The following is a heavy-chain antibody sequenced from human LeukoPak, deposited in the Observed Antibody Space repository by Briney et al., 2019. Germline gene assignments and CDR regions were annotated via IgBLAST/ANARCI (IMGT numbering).Heavy chain of an antibody. V-gene: IGHV1-69*13. J-gene: IGHJ6*02. CDR3: ARAYCGGDCYSVPSDYYYGMDV. CDR1: GGTFSSYA. Sequence: ASVKVSCKASGGTFSSYAISWVRQAPGQGLEWMGGIIPIFGTANYAQKFQGRVTITADESTSTAYMELSSLRSEDTAVYYCARAYCGGDCYSVPSDYYYGMDVWGQGTTVTVSS. D-gene: IGHD2-21*02. CDR2: IIPIFGTA.